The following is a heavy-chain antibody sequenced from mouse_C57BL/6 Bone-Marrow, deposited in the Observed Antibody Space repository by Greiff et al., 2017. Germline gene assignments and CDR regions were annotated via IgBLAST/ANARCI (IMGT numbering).Heavy chain of an antibody. D-gene: IGHD4-1*01. CDR2: ISDGGSYT. Sequence: EVHLVESGGGLVKPGGSLKLSCAASGFTFSSYAMSWVRQTPEKRLEWVATISDGGSYTYYPDNVKGRFTISRDNAKNNLYLQMSHLKSEDTAMYYCARDPDWGYFDYCGQGTTLTVSS. V-gene: IGHV5-4*01. J-gene: IGHJ2*01. CDR3: ARDPDWGYFDY. CDR1: GFTFSSYA.